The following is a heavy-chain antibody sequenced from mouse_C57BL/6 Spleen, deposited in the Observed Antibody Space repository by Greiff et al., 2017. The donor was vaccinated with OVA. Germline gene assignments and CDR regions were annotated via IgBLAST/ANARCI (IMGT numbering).Heavy chain of an antibody. Sequence: EVQGVESGEGLVKPGGSLKLSCAASGFTFSSYAMSWVRQTPEKRLEWVAYISSGGDYIYYADTVKGRFTISRDNARNTLYLQMSSLKSEDTAMYYCTRENYYGSSSYAMDYWGQGTSVTVSS. D-gene: IGHD1-1*01. CDR2: ISSGGDYI. V-gene: IGHV5-9-1*02. CDR1: GFTFSSYA. CDR3: TRENYYGSSSYAMDY. J-gene: IGHJ4*01.